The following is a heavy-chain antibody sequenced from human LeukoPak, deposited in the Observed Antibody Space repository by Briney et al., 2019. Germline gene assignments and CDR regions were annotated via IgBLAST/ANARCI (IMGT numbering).Heavy chain of an antibody. Sequence: ASVKVSCRASGYTFTSYGISWVRQAPGQGLEWMGWISAYNGNTNYAQKLQGRVTMTTDTSTSTAYMELRSLRSDDTAVYYCARDSVGATKLDYWGQGTLVTVSS. CDR2: ISAYNGNT. CDR3: ARDSVGATKLDY. J-gene: IGHJ4*02. D-gene: IGHD1-26*01. CDR1: GYTFTSYG. V-gene: IGHV1-18*01.